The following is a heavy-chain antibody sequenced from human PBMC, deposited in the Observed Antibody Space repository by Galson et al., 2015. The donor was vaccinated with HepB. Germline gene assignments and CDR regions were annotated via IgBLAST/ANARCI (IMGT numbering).Heavy chain of an antibody. V-gene: IGHV4-59*01. Sequence: SETLSLTCTVSGGSISSYYWSWIRQPPGKGLEWIGYIYYSGSTNYNPSLKSRVTISVDTSKNQFSLKLSSVTAADTAVYYCARDDWNDGGPRFTPEGAFDIWGQGTMVTVSS. CDR3: ARDDWNDGGPRFTPEGAFDI. CDR1: GGSISSYY. D-gene: IGHD1-1*01. CDR2: IYYSGST. J-gene: IGHJ3*02.